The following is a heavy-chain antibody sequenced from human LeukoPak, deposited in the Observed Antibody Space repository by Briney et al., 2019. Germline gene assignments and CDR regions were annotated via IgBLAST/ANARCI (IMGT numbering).Heavy chain of an antibody. V-gene: IGHV3-21*01. Sequence: PGGSLRLSCAASGFTFSSYSMNWVRQAPGKGLEWVSSISSSSSYIYYADSVKGRFTISRDNAKNTLYVQMNSLRAEDTAVYYCAKDRGGGALYEYWGQGTLVTVSS. CDR3: AKDRGGGALYEY. J-gene: IGHJ4*02. D-gene: IGHD2-15*01. CDR2: ISSSSSYI. CDR1: GFTFSSYS.